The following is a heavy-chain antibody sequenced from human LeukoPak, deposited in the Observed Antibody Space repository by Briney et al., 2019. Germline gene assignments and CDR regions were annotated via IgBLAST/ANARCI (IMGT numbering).Heavy chain of an antibody. Sequence: GSLRLSCAASGFTFSDYYMSWIRQPPGKGLEWIGEINHSGSTNYNPSLKSRVTISVDTSKNQFSLKLSSVTAADTAVYYCARGPYDSSGYYGYYFDYWGQGTLVTVSS. CDR3: ARGPYDSSGYYGYYFDY. CDR2: INHSGST. CDR1: GFTFSDYY. D-gene: IGHD3-22*01. V-gene: IGHV4-34*01. J-gene: IGHJ4*02.